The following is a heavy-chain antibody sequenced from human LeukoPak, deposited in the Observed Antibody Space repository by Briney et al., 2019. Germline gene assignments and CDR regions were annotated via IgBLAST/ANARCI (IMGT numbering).Heavy chain of an antibody. D-gene: IGHD3-22*01. CDR2: IFPADYDT. J-gene: IGHJ3*02. Sequence: GESLKISCKGFGYNFATFWIGWVRQMPGKGLEWMGIIFPADYDTRYSPSFQGQVSISADKSISTAYLQWSSLKASDTAMYYCARRDYYDSSGTYDGGAFDIWSQGTMVTVSS. V-gene: IGHV5-51*01. CDR3: ARRDYYDSSGTYDGGAFDI. CDR1: GYNFATFW.